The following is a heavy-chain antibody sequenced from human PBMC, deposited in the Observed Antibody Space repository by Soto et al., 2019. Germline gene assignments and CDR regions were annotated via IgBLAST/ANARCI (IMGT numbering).Heavy chain of an antibody. Sequence: PGESLKISCKGSGYTFTDYWIGWVRQMPGKGLEWMGIIYPGDSDTKYNPSFQGQVTISADKSITTTYLRWTSLKASDTAIYSCAASIFYYGMDVWGQGTTVTVSS. CDR2: IYPGDSDT. V-gene: IGHV5-51*01. J-gene: IGHJ6*02. CDR1: GYTFTDYW. CDR3: AASIFYYGMDV.